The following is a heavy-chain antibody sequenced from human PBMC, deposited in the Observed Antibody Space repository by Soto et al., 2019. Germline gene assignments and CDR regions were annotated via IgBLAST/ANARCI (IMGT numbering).Heavy chain of an antibody. CDR1: GHTFTNYY. D-gene: IGHD2-21*02. V-gene: IGHV1-46*03. CDR3: ARGGHIAVVTASFDY. CDR2: IKPSAGNT. Sequence: ASVKVSCKSSGHTFTNYYIHWVRQAPGQGLEWMGAIKPSAGNTVYAQNFQGRVTMTRDTSTSTVYMELSSLRSADTAVYYCARGGHIAVVTASFDYWGQGTLVTVSS. J-gene: IGHJ4*02.